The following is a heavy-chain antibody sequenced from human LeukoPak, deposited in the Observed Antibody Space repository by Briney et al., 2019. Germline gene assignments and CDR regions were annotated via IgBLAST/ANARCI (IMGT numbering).Heavy chain of an antibody. Sequence: GGSLRLSCAASGFNFTNYYMNWVRQAPGKGLEWVANIKQDGSAKYYLDSLKGRFTIFRDNAKNSLYLQMNSLRAEDTAVYYCARVNFYGSAPYGMDVWGQGTTVTVSS. CDR2: IKQDGSAK. D-gene: IGHD3-10*01. CDR1: GFNFTNYY. CDR3: ARVNFYGSAPYGMDV. V-gene: IGHV3-7*01. J-gene: IGHJ6*02.